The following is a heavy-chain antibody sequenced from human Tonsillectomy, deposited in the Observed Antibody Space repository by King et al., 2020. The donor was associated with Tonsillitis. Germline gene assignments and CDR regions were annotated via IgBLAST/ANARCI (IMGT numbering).Heavy chain of an antibody. CDR3: ARGPSIAASHYMDV. D-gene: IGHD6-6*01. CDR1: GGSFSGYY. J-gene: IGHJ6*03. CDR2: INHSGST. Sequence: VQLQQWGAGLLKPSETLSLTCAVHGGSFSGYYWSWIRQPPGTGLEWIGEINHSGSTNYNPSLKSRVTISVDTSKKQFSLKVSSVTAADTAVYYCARGPSIAASHYMDVWGKGTTVTVSS. V-gene: IGHV4-34*01.